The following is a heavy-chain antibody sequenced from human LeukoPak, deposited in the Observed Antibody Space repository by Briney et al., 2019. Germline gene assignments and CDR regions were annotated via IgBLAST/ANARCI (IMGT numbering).Heavy chain of an antibody. CDR3: AKVYYDILTGYYLAHYFDY. V-gene: IGHV3-23*01. Sequence: LLGGSLRLSCAASGFTFSTYSMNWVRQTPGKGLEWVSSVSASGGSTYYADSVKGRFTISRDNSKNTLYLQMNSLRAEDTAVYYCAKVYYDILTGYYLAHYFDYWGQGTLVTVSS. J-gene: IGHJ4*02. CDR2: VSASGGST. D-gene: IGHD3-9*01. CDR1: GFTFSTYS.